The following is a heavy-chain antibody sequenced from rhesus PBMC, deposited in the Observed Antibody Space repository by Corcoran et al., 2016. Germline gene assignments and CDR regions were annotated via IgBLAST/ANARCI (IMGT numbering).Heavy chain of an antibody. CDR1: GGPISGGHG. CDR2: IFGSIGST. CDR3: ARHRIAAAGTFDY. J-gene: IGHJ4*01. D-gene: IGHD6-25*01. Sequence: QVQLQESGPGLVRPSETLSLTCAVSGGPISGGHGWSWSRQPPGKGLEWIGHIFGSIGSTYYNPSLKSRVTISRDTSKNQFSLKLSSVTAADTAVYYCARHRIAAAGTFDYWGQGVLVTVSS. V-gene: IGHV4S7*01.